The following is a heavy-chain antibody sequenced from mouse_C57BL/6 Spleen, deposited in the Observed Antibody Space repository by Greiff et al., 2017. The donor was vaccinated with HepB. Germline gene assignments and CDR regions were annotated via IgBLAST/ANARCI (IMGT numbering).Heavy chain of an antibody. Sequence: QVQLQQPGAELVKPGASVKLSCKASGYTFTSYWMHWVKQRPGQGLEWIGMIHPNSGSTNYNEKFKSKATLTVDKSSSTAYMQLSSLTSEDSAVYYCARGNHYYGSSDDWGQGTTLTVSS. J-gene: IGHJ2*01. CDR2: IHPNSGST. D-gene: IGHD1-1*01. CDR3: ARGNHYYGSSDD. V-gene: IGHV1-64*01. CDR1: GYTFTSYW.